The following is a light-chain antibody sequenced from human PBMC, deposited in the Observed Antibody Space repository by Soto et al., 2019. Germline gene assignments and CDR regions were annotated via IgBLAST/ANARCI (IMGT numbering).Light chain of an antibody. CDR2: EDN. Sequence: LTQPHSVSESPGKTVIISCTRSSGSIASNYVQWYQQRPGSSPTTVIYEDNQRPSGFPDRFSGSIDSSSNSASLTISGLETEDEADYFCQSYDATNQVFGGGTKLTV. V-gene: IGLV6-57*01. CDR1: SGSIASNY. CDR3: QSYDATNQV. J-gene: IGLJ3*02.